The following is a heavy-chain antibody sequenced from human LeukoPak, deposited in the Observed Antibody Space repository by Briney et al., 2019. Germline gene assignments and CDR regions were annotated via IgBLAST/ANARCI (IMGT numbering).Heavy chain of an antibody. CDR3: ARDGPGSYGNLDY. V-gene: IGHV3-21*01. Sequence: GGPLRLSCAASGFTFSSYSMNWVRQAPGKGLEWVSSISSSSSYIYYADSVKGRFTISRDNAKNSLYLQMNSLRAEDTAVYYCARDGPGSYGNLDYWGQGTLVTVSS. D-gene: IGHD5-18*01. J-gene: IGHJ4*02. CDR2: ISSSSSYI. CDR1: GFTFSSYS.